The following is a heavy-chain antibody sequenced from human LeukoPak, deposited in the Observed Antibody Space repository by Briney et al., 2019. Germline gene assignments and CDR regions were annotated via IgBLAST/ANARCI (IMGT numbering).Heavy chain of an antibody. V-gene: IGHV4-34*01. CDR3: ARDSMTTVTYGAFDI. J-gene: IGHJ3*02. Sequence: PSETLSLTCAAYGGSFSGYYWSWIRQPPGKGLEWIGEINHSGSTNYNPSLKSRVTISVDTSKNQFSLKLSSVTAADPAVYYCARDSMTTVTYGAFDIWGQGTMVTVSS. CDR1: GGSFSGYY. CDR2: INHSGST. D-gene: IGHD4-17*01.